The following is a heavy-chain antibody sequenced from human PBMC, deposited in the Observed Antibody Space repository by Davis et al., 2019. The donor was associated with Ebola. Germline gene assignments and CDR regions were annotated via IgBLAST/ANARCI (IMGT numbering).Heavy chain of an antibody. J-gene: IGHJ4*02. CDR3: ANDDY. CDR2: VYFSGSA. V-gene: IGHV4-59*01. D-gene: IGHD5-12*01. Sequence: SETLSLTCTVSGVSIYSYYWSWVRQSPGKGLEWIGYVYFSGSATYSPPLENRATMSIDTSKNQVSLKLTSVTPADTAVYYCANDDYWGQGILVTVSS. CDR1: GVSIYSYY.